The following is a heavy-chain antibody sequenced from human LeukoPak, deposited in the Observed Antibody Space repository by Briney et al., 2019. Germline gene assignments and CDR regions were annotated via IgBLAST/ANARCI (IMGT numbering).Heavy chain of an antibody. J-gene: IGHJ4*02. CDR1: GYSISSGYY. CDR3: ARAGSELPTPYDY. D-gene: IGHD1-7*01. V-gene: IGHV4-38-2*02. CDR2: IYHSGST. Sequence: PSETLSLTCTVSGYSISSGYYWGWIRQPPGKGLEWIGSIYHSGSTYYNPSLKSRVTISVDTSKNQFSLKLSSVTAADTAVYYCARAGSELPTPYDYWGQGTLVTVSS.